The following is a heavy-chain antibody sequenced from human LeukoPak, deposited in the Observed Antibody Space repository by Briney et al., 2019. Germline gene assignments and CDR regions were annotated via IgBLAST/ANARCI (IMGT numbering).Heavy chain of an antibody. V-gene: IGHV1-2*02. Sequence: ASVKVSFKASGYTFTGYYMHWVRQAPGQGLEWMGWINPNSGGTNYAQKFQGRVTMTRDTSISTAYMELSRLRSDDTAVYYCARVPLSTFGGVIVINFFDYWGQGTLVTVSS. CDR3: ARVPLSTFGGVIVINFFDY. CDR1: GYTFTGYY. J-gene: IGHJ4*02. CDR2: INPNSGGT. D-gene: IGHD3-16*02.